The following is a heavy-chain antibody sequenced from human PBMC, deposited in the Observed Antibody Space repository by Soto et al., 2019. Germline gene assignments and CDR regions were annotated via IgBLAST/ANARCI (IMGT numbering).Heavy chain of an antibody. CDR1: GFTFRDDA. D-gene: IGHD6-13*01. CDR3: AKDVSSGYVLDY. J-gene: IGHJ4*02. Sequence: GGSLSLSCAVSGFTFRDDAMSWFRQAPGKRLEWVSVISRGGDTTYYAASVRGRFTIPKDNTKKTLYLKMNSRRVEDTAVYYCAKDVSSGYVLDYWGQGPLVTVSS. CDR2: ISRGGDTT. V-gene: IGHV3-23*01.